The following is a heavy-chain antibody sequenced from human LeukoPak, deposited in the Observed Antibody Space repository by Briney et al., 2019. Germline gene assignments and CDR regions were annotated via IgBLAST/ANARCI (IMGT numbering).Heavy chain of an antibody. Sequence: GEYLKISCKAFGYNFDSFWIGWVRQMPGKGREWMGVVYPDDSDTSYSPSFQGQVTISADKSISTAYLQWSSQNASDNAVYDCVRNDRTMAPDYWGQGTLVTVSS. CDR3: VRNDRTMAPDY. CDR1: GYNFDSFW. V-gene: IGHV5-51*01. J-gene: IGHJ4*02. CDR2: VYPDDSDT. D-gene: IGHD5-18*01.